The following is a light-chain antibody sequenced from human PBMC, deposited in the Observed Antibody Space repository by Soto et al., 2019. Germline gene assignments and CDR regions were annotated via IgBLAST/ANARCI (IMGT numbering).Light chain of an antibody. CDR3: QQYNTNSPYT. CDR2: DAS. V-gene: IGKV1-5*01. J-gene: IGKJ2*01. CDR1: QSIRNW. Sequence: DIQMTQSPSTLSASVGDRVTFTCRASQSIRNWLAWYQQKPGKAPKLLIYDASTLESGVPSRFSGSGSGTEFTLTISSLQPDDFATYYCQQYNTNSPYTFGQGTKLEIK.